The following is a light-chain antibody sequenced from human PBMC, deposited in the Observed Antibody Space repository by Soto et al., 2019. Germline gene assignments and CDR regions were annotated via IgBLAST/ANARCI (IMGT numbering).Light chain of an antibody. Sequence: QSVLTQPASVSGSPGQSVTISCTGTSSDIGGYRYVSWYQQRPGKAPKLMIHDVTNRPSGVSDRFSGSKSGNTASLTISGLQAEDEAAYYCTSYTSDSSVIFGGGTKLTVL. V-gene: IGLV2-14*03. CDR2: DVT. CDR3: TSYTSDSSVI. J-gene: IGLJ2*01. CDR1: SSDIGGYRY.